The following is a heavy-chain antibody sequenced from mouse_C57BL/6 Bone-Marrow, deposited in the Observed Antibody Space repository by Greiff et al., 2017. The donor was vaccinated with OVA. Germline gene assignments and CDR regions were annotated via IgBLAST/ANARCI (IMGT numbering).Heavy chain of an antibody. J-gene: IGHJ2*01. D-gene: IGHD2-4*01. CDR1: GFTFSSYA. V-gene: IGHV5-9-1*02. CDR2: ISSGGDYI. Sequence: EVQLVESGEGLVKPGGSLKLSCAASGFTFSSYAMSWVRQTPEKRLEWVAYISSGGDYIYYADTVKGRFTISRDNARNTLYLQMSSLKSEDTAMYYCTRETMITTKRYYCDYWGQGTTLTVSS. CDR3: TRETMITTKRYYCDY.